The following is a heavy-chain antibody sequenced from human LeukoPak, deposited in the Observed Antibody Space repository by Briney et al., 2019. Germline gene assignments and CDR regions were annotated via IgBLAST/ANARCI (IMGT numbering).Heavy chain of an antibody. Sequence: TGGSLRLSCAASGFTFSSYEMNWVRQAPGKGLEYVSAISSNGGSTYYANSVKGRFTISRDNSKNTLYLQMGSLRAEDMAVYYCARVIADYYYMDVWGKGTTVTVSS. CDR3: ARVIADYYYMDV. J-gene: IGHJ6*03. CDR2: ISSNGGST. D-gene: IGHD6-13*01. CDR1: GFTFSSYE. V-gene: IGHV3-64*01.